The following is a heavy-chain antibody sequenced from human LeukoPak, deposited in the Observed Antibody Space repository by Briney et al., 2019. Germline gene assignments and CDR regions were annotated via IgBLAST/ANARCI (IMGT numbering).Heavy chain of an antibody. CDR1: GFTFSSYA. CDR2: ISSSGSTI. Sequence: PGGSLRLSCAASGFTFSSYAMHWVRQAPGKGLEWVSNISSSGSTIYYADSVKGRFTISRDNAKNSLDLRMNSLRAEDTAVYYCARGTYSSRWHVFDYWGQGTLVTVSS. V-gene: IGHV3-48*03. D-gene: IGHD6-13*01. CDR3: ARGTYSSRWHVFDY. J-gene: IGHJ4*02.